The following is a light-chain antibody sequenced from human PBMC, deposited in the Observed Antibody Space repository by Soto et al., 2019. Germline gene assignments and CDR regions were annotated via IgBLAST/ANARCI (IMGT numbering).Light chain of an antibody. CDR2: DVS. CDR1: SSDVGDYNY. CDR3: SSYTSSTTRV. J-gene: IGLJ1*01. V-gene: IGLV2-14*01. Sequence: QSALTQPASVSGSPGQSITISCTGTSSDVGDYNYVSWYQQHPGKAPKLMIYDVSNRPSGVSNRFSGSKSGSTASLTISGLQAEDEADYYCSSYTSSTTRVFGTGTKPPS.